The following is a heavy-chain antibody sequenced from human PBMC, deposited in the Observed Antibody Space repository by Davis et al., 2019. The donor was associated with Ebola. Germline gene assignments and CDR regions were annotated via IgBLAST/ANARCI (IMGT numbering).Heavy chain of an antibody. CDR3: AREGVAAVGTPFDY. V-gene: IGHV6-1*01. D-gene: IGHD6-13*01. CDR1: GDSVSSNSAA. J-gene: IGHJ4*02. Sequence: SQTLSLTCAISGDSVSSNSAAWNWIRQSPSRGLEWLGRTYYRSKWYNDYAVAVKSQITINADTSKNQFSLQLNSVTPEDTAVYYCAREGVAAVGTPFDYWGQGTLVIVSS. CDR2: TYYRSKWYN.